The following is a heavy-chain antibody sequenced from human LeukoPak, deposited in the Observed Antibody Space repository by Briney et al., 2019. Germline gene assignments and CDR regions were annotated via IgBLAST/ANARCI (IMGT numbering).Heavy chain of an antibody. J-gene: IGHJ5*02. CDR3: AREVRGSSWSTNWFDP. Sequence: ASVKVSCKASGYSFTDFYIHWLRQAPGQGLEWMGWINPNSGGTNYAQKFQGRVTMTRDTSISTAYMELSRLRSDDTAVYYCAREVRGSSWSTNWFDPSGQGTLVTVSS. CDR1: GYSFTDFY. D-gene: IGHD6-13*01. CDR2: INPNSGGT. V-gene: IGHV1-2*02.